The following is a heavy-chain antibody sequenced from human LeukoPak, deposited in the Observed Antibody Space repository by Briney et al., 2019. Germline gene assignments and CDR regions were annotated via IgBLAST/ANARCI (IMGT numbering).Heavy chain of an antibody. CDR1: GFTFSSYE. CDR3: PRSPSRYYYYYMDV. J-gene: IGHJ6*03. D-gene: IGHD6-6*01. Sequence: GGSLRLSCAASGFTFSSYEMNWVRQAPGKGLEWVSDISSSGSTIYYADSVKGRFTISRDNSKNTLYLQMNSLRAEDTAVYYCPRSPSRYYYYYMDVWGKGTTVTISS. V-gene: IGHV3-48*01. CDR2: ISSSGSTI.